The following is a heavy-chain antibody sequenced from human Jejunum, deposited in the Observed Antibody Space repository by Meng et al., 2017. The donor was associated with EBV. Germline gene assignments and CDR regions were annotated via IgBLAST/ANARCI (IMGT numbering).Heavy chain of an antibody. Sequence: GQLVGSGGGLVQPGGSLRLSCAAFGFTFNSHTMSWVRQAPGKGLEWVSAITDSGGSTYYTDSVKGRFTISRDNSKNTLYLQMNSLRAEDTAVYYCAKLTRAWGQGTLVTVSS. CDR2: ITDSGGST. CDR1: GFTFNSHT. V-gene: IGHV3-23*04. CDR3: AKLTRA. J-gene: IGHJ5*02.